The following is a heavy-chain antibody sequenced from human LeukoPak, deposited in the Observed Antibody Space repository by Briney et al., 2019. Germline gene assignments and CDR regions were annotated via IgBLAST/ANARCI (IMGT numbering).Heavy chain of an antibody. Sequence: GASVKVSCKASGYAFTSNGISWVRQAPGQGLEWMGGIIPIFGTANYAQKFQGRVTITTDESTSTAYMELSSLRSEDTAVYYCARGVRRIAARPYYYYYYYMDVWGQGTLVTVSS. V-gene: IGHV1-69*05. D-gene: IGHD6-6*01. J-gene: IGHJ6*03. CDR1: GYAFTSNG. CDR3: ARGVRRIAARPYYYYYYYMDV. CDR2: IIPIFGTA.